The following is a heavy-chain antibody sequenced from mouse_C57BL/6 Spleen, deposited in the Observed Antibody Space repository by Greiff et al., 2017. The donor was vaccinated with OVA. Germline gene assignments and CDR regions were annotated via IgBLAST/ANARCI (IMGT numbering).Heavy chain of an antibody. V-gene: IGHV1-55*01. CDR1: GYTFTSYW. J-gene: IGHJ2*01. D-gene: IGHD1-1*01. Sequence: VQLQQPGAELVKPGASVKMSCKASGYTFTSYWITWVKQRPGQGLEWIGDIYPGSGSTNYNEKFKSKATLTVDTSSSTAYMQLSSLTSDDSSVYYCARPYYYGSSYVHFDYWGQGTTLTVSS. CDR2: IYPGSGST. CDR3: ARPYYYGSSYVHFDY.